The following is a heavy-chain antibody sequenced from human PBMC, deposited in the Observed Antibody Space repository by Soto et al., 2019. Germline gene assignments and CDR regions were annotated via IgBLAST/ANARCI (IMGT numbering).Heavy chain of an antibody. V-gene: IGHV3-23*01. Sequence: EVQLLESGGGLVQPGGSLRLSCAASGFTFSSYAMSWVRQAPGKGLEWVSAISGSGDSTYYADSVKGRFTISRDNSKNTQYLQMNSLRAENTAVYYCAKRTVGWYFDLWGRGTLVTVSS. CDR2: ISGSGDST. J-gene: IGHJ2*01. D-gene: IGHD4-17*01. CDR3: AKRTVGWYFDL. CDR1: GFTFSSYA.